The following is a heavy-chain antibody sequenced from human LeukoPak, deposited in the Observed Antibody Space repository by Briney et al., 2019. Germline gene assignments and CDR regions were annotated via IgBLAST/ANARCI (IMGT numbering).Heavy chain of an antibody. D-gene: IGHD3-10*01. CDR3: ATNGRFGELDH. CDR1: GFTFSSYS. Sequence: GGSLRLSCAASGFTFSSYSMNWVRQAPGMGLEWVSVIYSGGSIYYVNSVKGRFTISRDNSKNTVYLQMNSLRGDDTAMYYCATNGRFGELDHWGQGALVTVSS. CDR2: IYSGGSI. V-gene: IGHV3-53*01. J-gene: IGHJ4*02.